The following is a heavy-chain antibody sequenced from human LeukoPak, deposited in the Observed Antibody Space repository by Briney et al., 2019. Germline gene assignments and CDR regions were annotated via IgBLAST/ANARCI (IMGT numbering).Heavy chain of an antibody. J-gene: IGHJ4*02. CDR1: GYNFPAYF. D-gene: IGHD2-2*01. CDR2: INPNGGDT. Sequence: GASVKVSCKAAGYNFPAYFMHWARQAPGQGLEWMGRINPNGGDTNYAQKFQGRVTMASDTSISTAYMELNSLMSDDTAVYYCVRVGFTTSWSNFDYWGQGTLVTVSS. CDR3: VRVGFTTSWSNFDY. V-gene: IGHV1-2*06.